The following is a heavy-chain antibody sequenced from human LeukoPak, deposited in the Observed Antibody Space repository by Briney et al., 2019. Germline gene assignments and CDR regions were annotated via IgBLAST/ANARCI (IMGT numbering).Heavy chain of an antibody. V-gene: IGHV1-2*06. Sequence: ASVKVSCKATRYTFTGYYVHWVRQAPGQGLEWMGRIHPNSGGTEYVQKFQGRVTMTRDTSINTAYMELTRLRSDDTAVYYCAREIDILTGYGMHWGQGTLVTVSS. D-gene: IGHD3-9*01. CDR2: IHPNSGGT. J-gene: IGHJ4*02. CDR1: RYTFTGYY. CDR3: AREIDILTGYGMH.